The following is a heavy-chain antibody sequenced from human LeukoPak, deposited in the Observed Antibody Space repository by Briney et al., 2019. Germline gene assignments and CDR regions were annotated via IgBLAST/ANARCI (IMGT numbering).Heavy chain of an antibody. J-gene: IGHJ4*02. D-gene: IGHD2-15*01. Sequence: ASVKVSCKASGYTFTSYGISWVRQAPGQGLEWMGWNSAYNGNTNYAQKLQGRVTMTTDTSTSTAYMELRSLRSDDTAVYYCARDLEGYCSGGSCYASDYWGQGTLVTVSS. CDR1: GYTFTSYG. CDR3: ARDLEGYCSGGSCYASDY. CDR2: NSAYNGNT. V-gene: IGHV1-18*01.